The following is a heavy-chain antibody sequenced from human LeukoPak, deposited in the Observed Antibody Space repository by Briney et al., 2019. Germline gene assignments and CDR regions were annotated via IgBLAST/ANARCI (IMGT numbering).Heavy chain of an antibody. D-gene: IGHD3-3*01. CDR2: IYYSGST. Sequence: SETLSLTCTVSGGSISSYYWSWIRQPPGKGLEWIGYIYYSGSTNYNPSLKSRVTISVDTSKNQFSLKLSSVTAADTAVYYCARTSYYDFWSGPRGFFFFDYWGQGTLVTVSS. J-gene: IGHJ4*02. CDR1: GGSISSYY. V-gene: IGHV4-59*01. CDR3: ARTSYYDFWSGPRGFFFFDY.